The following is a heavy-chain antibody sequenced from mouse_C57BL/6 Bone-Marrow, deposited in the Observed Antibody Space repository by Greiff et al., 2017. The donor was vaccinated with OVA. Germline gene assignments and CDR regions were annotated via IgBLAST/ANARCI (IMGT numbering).Heavy chain of an antibody. Sequence: VQLKQSGPELVKPGASVKMSCKASGYTFTDYNMHWVKQSHGKSLEWIGYINPNNGGTSYNQKFKGKATLTVNKSSSTAYMELRSLTSEDSAVYYCARGYYGSSPWFDVWGTGTTVTVSS. J-gene: IGHJ1*03. CDR3: ARGYYGSSPWFDV. V-gene: IGHV1-22*01. CDR2: INPNNGGT. D-gene: IGHD1-1*01. CDR1: GYTFTDYN.